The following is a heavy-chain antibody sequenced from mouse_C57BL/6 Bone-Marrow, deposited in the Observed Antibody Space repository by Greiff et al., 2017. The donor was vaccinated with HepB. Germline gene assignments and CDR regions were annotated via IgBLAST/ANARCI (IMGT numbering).Heavy chain of an antibody. J-gene: IGHJ2*01. V-gene: IGHV1-69*01. CDR2: IEPSDSYT. D-gene: IGHD4-1*01. CDR1: GYTFTSYW. CDR3: ARKGTGTDY. Sequence: QVQLQQPGAELVMPGASVKLSCKASGYTFTSYWMHWVKQRPGQGLEWIGEIEPSDSYTNYNQKFKGKSTLTVDKSSSTAYMQLSSLTSEDSAVYYCARKGTGTDYWGQGTTLTVSS.